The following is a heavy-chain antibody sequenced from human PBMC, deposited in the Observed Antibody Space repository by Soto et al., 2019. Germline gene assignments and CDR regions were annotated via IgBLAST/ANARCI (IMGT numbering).Heavy chain of an antibody. D-gene: IGHD3-22*01. CDR2: INHSGST. V-gene: IGHV4-34*01. CDR3: ARGRVLNYYDSSGYYLLFDY. J-gene: IGHJ4*02. Sequence: SETLSLTCAVYGGSFSGYYWSWIRQPPGKGLEWIGEINHSGSTNYNPSLKSRVTISVDTSKNQFSLKLSSVTAADTAVYYCARGRVLNYYDSSGYYLLFDYWGQGTLVTVSS. CDR1: GGSFSGYY.